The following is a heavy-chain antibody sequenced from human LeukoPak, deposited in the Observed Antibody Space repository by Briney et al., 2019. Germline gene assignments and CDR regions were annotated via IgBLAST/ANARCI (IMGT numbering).Heavy chain of an antibody. CDR2: ITSDGRLK. CDR3: ARDLVGFDDDAFDI. J-gene: IGHJ3*02. D-gene: IGHD2-15*01. Sequence: GGSLRLSCAASGFTFSNYNMNWVRQAPGKSLERVSSITSDGRLKYYVDSVRGRFTISRDNDKTSLFLQVDSLRDEDTAVYYCARDLVGFDDDAFDIWGQGTMVTVSS. V-gene: IGHV3-21*01. CDR1: GFTFSNYN.